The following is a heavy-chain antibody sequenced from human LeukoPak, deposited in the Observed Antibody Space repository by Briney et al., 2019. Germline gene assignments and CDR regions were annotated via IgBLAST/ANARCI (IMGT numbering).Heavy chain of an antibody. D-gene: IGHD1-26*01. Sequence: GGSLRLSCAASGFTFRSYTINWVRQAPGKGLEWVSSITSSSSYIFYADSVKGRFTISRDNAKNSVYLQMNSLRAEDTAVYYCARDPYSGGYGDYYYYYMDLWGQGTTVTISS. CDR2: ITSSSSYI. CDR1: GFTFRSYT. V-gene: IGHV3-21*01. J-gene: IGHJ6*03. CDR3: ARDPYSGGYGDYYYYYMDL.